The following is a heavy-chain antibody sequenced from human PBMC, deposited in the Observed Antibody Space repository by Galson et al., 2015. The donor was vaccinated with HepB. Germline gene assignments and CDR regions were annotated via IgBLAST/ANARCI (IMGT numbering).Heavy chain of an antibody. CDR3: ARVGGSGSYFAYGMDV. J-gene: IGHJ6*02. CDR1: GGSMSTGGYY. CDR2: IYSSGST. D-gene: IGHD1-26*01. Sequence: TLSLTCTVSGGSMSTGGYYWSWVRQHPGKGLEWIGYIYSSGSTYYNPSLKSRTIISGDTPKSRAIISGDTSGDTSKNHFSLKLSSVTAADTAVYYCARVGGSGSYFAYGMDVWGQGTTVTVSS. V-gene: IGHV4-31*03.